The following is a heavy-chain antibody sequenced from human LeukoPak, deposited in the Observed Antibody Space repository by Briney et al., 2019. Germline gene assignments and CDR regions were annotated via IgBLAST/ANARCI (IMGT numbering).Heavy chain of an antibody. CDR3: ARFVYSPEGIWFDS. V-gene: IGHV3-48*01. D-gene: IGHD4-11*01. CDR1: GFTFSSYS. Sequence: GGSLRLSCAASGFTFSSYSMNWVRQAPGKGLEWVSYISSSSSTIYYADSVKGRFTISRDNAKNSLYLQMNSLRAEGTAVYHCARFVYSPEGIWFDSWGQGTLVTVSS. J-gene: IGHJ5*01. CDR2: ISSSSSTI.